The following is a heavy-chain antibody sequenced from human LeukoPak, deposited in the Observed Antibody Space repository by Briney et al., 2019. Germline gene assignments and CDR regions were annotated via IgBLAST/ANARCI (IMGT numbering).Heavy chain of an antibody. D-gene: IGHD6-13*01. V-gene: IGHV3-7*01. CDR1: GFTFSSYW. Sequence: GGSLRLSCAASGFTFSSYWMSWVRQAPGKGLEWVANIKQDGSEKYYVDSVRGRFTISRDNAKYSLYLHTNSLRAEDTAVYYCARVHHSSSWGTDDCWGQGTLVTVSS. CDR2: IKQDGSEK. J-gene: IGHJ4*02. CDR3: ARVHHSSSWGTDDC.